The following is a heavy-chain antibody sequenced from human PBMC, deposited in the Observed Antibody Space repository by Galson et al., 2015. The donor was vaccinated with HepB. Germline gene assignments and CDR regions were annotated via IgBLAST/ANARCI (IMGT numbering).Heavy chain of an antibody. CDR2: ISAYNGNT. D-gene: IGHD2-2*01. CDR3: ARGCSSTSCYSYYYMDV. Sequence: SVKVSCKASGYTFTSYGISWVRQAPGQGLEWMGWISAYNGNTNYAQKLQGRVTMTTDTSTSTAYMELRSLRSDDTAVYYCARGCSSTSCYSYYYMDVWGKGTTVTVSS. V-gene: IGHV1-18*01. J-gene: IGHJ6*03. CDR1: GYTFTSYG.